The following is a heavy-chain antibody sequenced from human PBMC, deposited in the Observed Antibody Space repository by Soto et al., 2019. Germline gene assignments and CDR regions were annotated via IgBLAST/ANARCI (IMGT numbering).Heavy chain of an antibody. CDR1: GGSFSNCV. Sequence: QVQLVQSGAEVKKPGSSVKVSCKASGGSFSNCVISWVRQAPGQGLEWMGGIIPNFGTTNYAQKFQGKVTITADETTRAAYLELSVLTSEDTSVYYWARDVGGEATIRYWGQGTLVTVSS. CDR3: ARDVGGEATIRY. J-gene: IGHJ4*02. V-gene: IGHV1-69*01. CDR2: IIPNFGTT. D-gene: IGHD5-12*01.